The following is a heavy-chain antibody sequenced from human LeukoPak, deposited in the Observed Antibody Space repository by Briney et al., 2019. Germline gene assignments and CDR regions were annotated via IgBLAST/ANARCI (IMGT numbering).Heavy chain of an antibody. Sequence: GASVKVSCRASGYTFTAYYIHWVRQAPGQGLEWMGWINPNNGYTSLPQRFQGRVTMTRDTSIITAYMELSSLTSDETGMYYCARGPTLGLDTWGQGTMVTVSS. V-gene: IGHV1-2*02. CDR1: GYTFTAYY. CDR3: ARGPTLGLDT. J-gene: IGHJ3*02. CDR2: INPNNGYT.